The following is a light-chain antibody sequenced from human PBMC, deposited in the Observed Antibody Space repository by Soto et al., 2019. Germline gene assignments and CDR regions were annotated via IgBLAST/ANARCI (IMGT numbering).Light chain of an antibody. V-gene: IGLV1-51*01. Sequence: QSVLTQPPSVSAATGQRVIISCSGSDSNVGNNYVSWYQQFPGAPPKLLIYDTSKRPSWISDRFSASKSGTSATLIISSLQTGAEAHYYCGTWDTALSAGKFGGGTKLTVL. CDR1: DSNVGNNY. J-gene: IGLJ3*02. CDR3: GTWDTALSAGK. CDR2: DTS.